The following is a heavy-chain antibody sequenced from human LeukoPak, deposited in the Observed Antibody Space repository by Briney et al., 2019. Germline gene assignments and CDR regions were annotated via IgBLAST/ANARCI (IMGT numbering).Heavy chain of an antibody. CDR3: ARDPMTTVSLLFFQH. CDR2: ISYDGSNK. Sequence: GGSLRLSCAASGFTFSSSWMHWVRQAPGKGLEWVAVISYDGSNKYYADSVKGRFTISRDNSKNTLYLQMNSLRAEDTAVYYCARDPMTTVSLLFFQHWGQGTLVTVSS. D-gene: IGHD4-17*01. J-gene: IGHJ1*01. V-gene: IGHV3-30-3*01. CDR1: GFTFSSSW.